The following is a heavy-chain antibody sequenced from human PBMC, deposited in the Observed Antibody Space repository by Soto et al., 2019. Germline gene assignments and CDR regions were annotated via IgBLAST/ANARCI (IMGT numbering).Heavy chain of an antibody. D-gene: IGHD6-19*01. J-gene: IGHJ4*02. CDR3: ARERSSGWLDY. CDR1: GYTFTSYD. Sequence: QVQLVQTGAEVKKTGASVKVSCKASGYTFTSYDINWVRQATGQGLEWMGWMNPNSGNTGYAQKFQGRVNMTRNTSISTAYMELSRLRSEDPAVYYWARERSSGWLDYWGQGTLVTVSS. CDR2: MNPNSGNT. V-gene: IGHV1-8*01.